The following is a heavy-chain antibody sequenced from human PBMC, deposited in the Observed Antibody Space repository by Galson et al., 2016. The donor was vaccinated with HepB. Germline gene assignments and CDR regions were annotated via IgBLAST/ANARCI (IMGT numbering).Heavy chain of an antibody. CDR2: IYSRGSA. J-gene: IGHJ4*02. CDR1: GFTVSRDY. CDR3: AKDGIMVAANPYHFHY. D-gene: IGHD2-15*01. V-gene: IGHV3-66*01. Sequence: SLRLSCAGSGFTVSRDYMSWVRQAPGKGLEWVSVIYSRGSAYYADSVKGRLTISRDNSKNTLYLQMNSLRAEDTAVYYCAKDGIMVAANPYHFHYWGQGTPVTVSS.